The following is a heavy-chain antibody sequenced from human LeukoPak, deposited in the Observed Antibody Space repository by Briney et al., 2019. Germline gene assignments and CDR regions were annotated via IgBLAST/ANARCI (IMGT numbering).Heavy chain of an antibody. V-gene: IGHV4-59*08. Sequence: SETLSLTCTVSGGSISSYYWSWIRQPPGKGLEWIGYIYYSGSTYYNPSLKSRVTISVDTSKNQFSLRLSSVTAADTAVYYCARHYYGLNWFDPWGQGTLVTVSS. CDR2: IYYSGST. CDR3: ARHYYGLNWFDP. D-gene: IGHD3-10*01. CDR1: GGSISSYY. J-gene: IGHJ5*02.